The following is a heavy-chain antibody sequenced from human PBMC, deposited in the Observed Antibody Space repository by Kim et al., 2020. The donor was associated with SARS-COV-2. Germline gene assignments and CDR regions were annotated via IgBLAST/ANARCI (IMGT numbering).Heavy chain of an antibody. CDR2: INTNTGNP. J-gene: IGHJ4*02. V-gene: IGHV7-4-1*02. CDR3: ARPRFPDYDILTGSDPYFDY. CDR1: GYTFTSYA. Sequence: ASVKVSCKASGYTFTSYAMNWVRQAPGQGLEWMGWINTNTGNPTYAQGFTGRFVFSLDTSVSTAYLQISSLKAEDTAVYYCARPRFPDYDILTGSDPYFDYWGQGTLVTVSS. D-gene: IGHD3-9*01.